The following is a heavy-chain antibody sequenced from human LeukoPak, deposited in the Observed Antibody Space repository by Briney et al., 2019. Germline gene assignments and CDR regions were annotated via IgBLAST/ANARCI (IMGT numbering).Heavy chain of an antibody. D-gene: IGHD3-22*01. J-gene: IGHJ2*01. Sequence: SETLSLTCTVSGGSISSGGYYWSWIRQHPGKGLEWIGYIYYSGTPNFNPSLKSRVTISLDTTKNQFSLKLSSVTAADTAVYYCARGRRYDTSGYKTFGWYFDLWGRGTLVIVSS. CDR1: GGSISSGGYY. CDR2: IYYSGTP. CDR3: ARGRRYDTSGYKTFGWYFDL. V-gene: IGHV4-31*03.